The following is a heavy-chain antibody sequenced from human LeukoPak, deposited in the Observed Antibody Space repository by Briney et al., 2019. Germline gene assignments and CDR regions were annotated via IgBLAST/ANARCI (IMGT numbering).Heavy chain of an antibody. CDR2: IIPIFGTA. CDR3: ARDTGRVVFDY. V-gene: IGHV1-69*13. J-gene: IGHJ4*02. Sequence: GASVKVSCKASGGTFSSYGISWVRQAPGQGLEWMGGIIPIFGTANYAQKFQGRVTITADESTSTAYMELSSLRSEDTAVYYCARDTGRVVFDYWGQGTLVTVSS. D-gene: IGHD3-3*01. CDR1: GGTFSSYG.